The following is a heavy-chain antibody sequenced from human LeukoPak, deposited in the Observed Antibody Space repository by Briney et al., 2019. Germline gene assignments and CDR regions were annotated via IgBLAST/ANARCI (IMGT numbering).Heavy chain of an antibody. D-gene: IGHD5-12*01. V-gene: IGHV3-23*01. CDR1: GFTFSSYG. CDR2: ISGSGVST. CDR3: AKTAPYSGYDYGPFDY. J-gene: IGHJ4*02. Sequence: GGSLRLSCAASGFTFSSYGMSWVRQAPGKGLEWVSGISGSGVSTYYADSVKGRFTISRDNSKNTLYLQMNSLRAEDTAVYYCAKTAPYSGYDYGPFDYWGQGTLVTVSS.